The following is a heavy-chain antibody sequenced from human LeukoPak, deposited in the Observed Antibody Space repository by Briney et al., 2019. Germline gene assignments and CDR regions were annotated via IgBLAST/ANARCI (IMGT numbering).Heavy chain of an antibody. Sequence: GVSLRLSCAASGFSFMNAWMIWVRQAPGKGLEWVGRIKSNADGGTPDYAAPARGRFTISRDDSKNTLYLQMNSLKPEDTAVYYCTTFYHEYSPYWGRGTLVTVSS. CDR1: GFSFMNAW. CDR3: TTFYHEYSPY. CDR2: IKSNADGGTP. D-gene: IGHD2/OR15-2a*01. J-gene: IGHJ4*02. V-gene: IGHV3-15*01.